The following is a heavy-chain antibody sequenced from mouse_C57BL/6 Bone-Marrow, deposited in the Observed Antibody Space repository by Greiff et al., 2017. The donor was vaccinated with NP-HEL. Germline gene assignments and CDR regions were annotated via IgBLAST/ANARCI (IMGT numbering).Heavy chain of an antibody. J-gene: IGHJ4*01. Sequence: VKLMESGAELVKPGASVKMSCKASGYTFTTYPIEWMKQNHGKSLEWIGNFHPYNDDTKYNEKFKGKATLTVEKSSSTVYLELSRLTSDDSAVYYCARGLYYYAMDYWGQGTSVTVSS. CDR3: ARGLYYYAMDY. CDR1: GYTFTTYP. CDR2: FHPYNDDT. D-gene: IGHD3-3*01. V-gene: IGHV1-47*01.